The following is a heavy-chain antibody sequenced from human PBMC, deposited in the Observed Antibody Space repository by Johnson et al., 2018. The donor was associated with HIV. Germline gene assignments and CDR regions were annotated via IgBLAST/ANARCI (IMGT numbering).Heavy chain of an antibody. CDR3: AKDIGPDDGDEVGFAFDI. J-gene: IGHJ3*02. Sequence: VQLVESGGGVVQPGRSLRLSCAASGFTFSSYWMSWVRQAPGKGLEWVSGISWNSGSIGYADSVKGRFTISRDNAKNSLYLQLNSLRAEDTALYYCAKDIGPDDGDEVGFAFDIWGQGTMVTVSS. V-gene: IGHV3-9*01. D-gene: IGHD4-17*01. CDR2: ISWNSGSI. CDR1: GFTFSSYW.